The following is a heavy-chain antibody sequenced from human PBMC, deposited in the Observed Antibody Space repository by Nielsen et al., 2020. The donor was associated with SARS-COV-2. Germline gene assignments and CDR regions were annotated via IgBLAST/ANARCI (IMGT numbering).Heavy chain of an antibody. CDR2: ISSSGSTI. D-gene: IGHD3-10*01. CDR3: ARDSYGSGSYGTRDNWFDP. J-gene: IGHJ5*02. Sequence: GGSLRLSCAASGFTFSSYEMNWVRQAPGKGLEWVSYISSSGSTIYYADSVKGRFTISRDNAKNSLYLQMNSLRAEDTAVYYCARDSYGSGSYGTRDNWFDPWGQGTLVTVSS. CDR1: GFTFSSYE. V-gene: IGHV3-48*03.